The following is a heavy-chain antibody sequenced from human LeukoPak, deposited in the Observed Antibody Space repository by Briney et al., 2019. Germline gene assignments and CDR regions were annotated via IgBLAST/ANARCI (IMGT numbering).Heavy chain of an antibody. V-gene: IGHV4-61*02. J-gene: IGHJ4*02. Sequence: PSETLSLTCTVSGGPISSGSYYWSWIRQPAGKGLEWIGRIYTSGSTNYNPSLKSRVTISVDTSKNQFSLKLSSVTAADTAVYYCARGPQRAAGFKEYYFDYWGQGTLVTVSS. D-gene: IGHD6-19*01. CDR1: GGPISSGSYY. CDR2: IYTSGST. CDR3: ARGPQRAAGFKEYYFDY.